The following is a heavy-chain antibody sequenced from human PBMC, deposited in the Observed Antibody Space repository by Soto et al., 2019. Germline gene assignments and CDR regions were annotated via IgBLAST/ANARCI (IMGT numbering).Heavy chain of an antibody. J-gene: IGHJ4*02. V-gene: IGHV3-30*18. D-gene: IGHD5-18*01. CDR3: AKDTAGYSYALHFDY. CDR1: GFTLSSYG. Sequence: GGSLRLSCAASGFTLSSYGMHWVRQAPGKGLEWVAVISYDGSNKYYADSVKGRFTISRDNSKNTLYLQMNSLRAEGTAVYYCAKDTAGYSYALHFDYWGQGTLVTVSS. CDR2: ISYDGSNK.